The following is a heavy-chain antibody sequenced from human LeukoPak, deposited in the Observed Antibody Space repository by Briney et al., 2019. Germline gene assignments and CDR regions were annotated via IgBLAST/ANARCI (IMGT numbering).Heavy chain of an antibody. V-gene: IGHV3-20*04. CDR3: ARGQQWLVAYYYYMDV. J-gene: IGHJ6*03. CDR2: INWNGGST. Sequence: GGSLRLSCAASGFTFDDYGMSWVRQAPGKGLEWVXGINWNGGSTGYADSVKGRFTISRDNAKNSLYLQMNSLRAEDTALYYCARGQQWLVAYYYYMDVWGKGTTVTVSS. CDR1: GFTFDDYG. D-gene: IGHD6-19*01.